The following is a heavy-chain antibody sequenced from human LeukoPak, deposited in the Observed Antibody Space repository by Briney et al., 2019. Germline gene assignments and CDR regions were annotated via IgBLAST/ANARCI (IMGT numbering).Heavy chain of an antibody. D-gene: IGHD5-18*01. CDR2: ISGSDGGT. CDR1: GFTFSSYA. CDR3: AKGYTFGPNWFDP. Sequence: GGSLRLFCAASGFTFSSYAMSWVRQAPGKGLEWVSAISGSDGGTYYADSVKGRFTISRDNSKNMLSLQMNTLRAEDTAIYYCAKGYTFGPNWFDPWGQGTLVTVSS. J-gene: IGHJ5*02. V-gene: IGHV3-23*01.